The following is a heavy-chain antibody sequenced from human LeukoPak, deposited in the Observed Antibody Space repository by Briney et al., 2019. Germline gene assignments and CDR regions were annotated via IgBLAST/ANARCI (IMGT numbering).Heavy chain of an antibody. CDR2: VGTAGDT. D-gene: IGHD3-22*01. J-gene: IGHJ3*02. Sequence: GGSLRLSCTASGFTFSSFNMHWVRQPTGKGLEWVSAVGTAGDTYYPGSVKGRFTISRENAKNSLYLQMNSLRAGDTAVYYCARRGDSRGYYDAFDIWGQGTMVTVSS. V-gene: IGHV3-13*01. CDR1: GFTFSSFN. CDR3: ARRGDSRGYYDAFDI.